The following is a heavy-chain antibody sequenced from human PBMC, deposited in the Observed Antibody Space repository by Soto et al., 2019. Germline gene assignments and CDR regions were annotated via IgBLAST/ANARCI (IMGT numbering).Heavy chain of an antibody. D-gene: IGHD5-18*01. CDR1: GGSISSYY. CDR3: ARGSRYSYGYDVHYYYYMDV. CDR2: IYYSGST. V-gene: IGHV4-59*01. Sequence: QVQLQESGPGLVKPSGTLSLTCTVSGGSISSYYWSWIRQPPGKGLEWIGYIYYSGSTNYNSSLKSRVTISGDTSKNQFSLKLSSVTAADTAVYYCARGSRYSYGYDVHYYYYMDVWGKGTTVTVSS. J-gene: IGHJ6*03.